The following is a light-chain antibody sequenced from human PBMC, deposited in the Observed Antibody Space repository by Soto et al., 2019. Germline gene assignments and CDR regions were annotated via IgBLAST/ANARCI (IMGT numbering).Light chain of an antibody. CDR2: DNN. CDR3: AAWDSSLGVVV. CDR1: SSSIETTT. V-gene: IGLV1-51*01. J-gene: IGLJ2*01. Sequence: QSVLTQPPSASATPGQSVTISCSGGSSSIETTTVNWYQQLPGTAPKLLIYDNNERPPAIPGRFSGSKSGTSATLGITGLQPGDEADYYCAAWDSSLGVVVFGGGTKLTVL.